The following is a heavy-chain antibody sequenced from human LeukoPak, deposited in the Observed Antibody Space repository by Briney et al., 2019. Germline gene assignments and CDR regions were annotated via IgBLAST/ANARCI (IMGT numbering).Heavy chain of an antibody. Sequence: PSETLSLTCTVSGGSMSGYYWTWIRQPPGKGLEWIAYIYYTGSTNYNPSLESRVTISVETSKNQFSPRLNSMATADTAVYYCARLRGNYFPDFWGQGTLVTVSS. D-gene: IGHD2/OR15-2a*01. CDR1: GGSMSGYY. CDR3: ARLRGNYFPDF. CDR2: IYYTGST. J-gene: IGHJ4*02. V-gene: IGHV4-59*01.